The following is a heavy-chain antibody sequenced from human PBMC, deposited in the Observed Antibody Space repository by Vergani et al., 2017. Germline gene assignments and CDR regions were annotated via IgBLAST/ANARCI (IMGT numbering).Heavy chain of an antibody. V-gene: IGHV3-30*02. CDR3: AKDPRNNHYYYYGMDV. CDR1: GFTFSSYG. J-gene: IGHJ6*02. CDR2: IRYDGSNK. D-gene: IGHD1/OR15-1a*01. Sequence: QVQLVESGGGVVQPEGSLRLSCAASGFTFSSYGMHWVRQAPGKGLEWVAFIRYDGSNKYYADSVKGRFTISRDNSKNTLYLQMNSLRAEDTAVYYCAKDPRNNHYYYYGMDVWGQGTTVTVSS.